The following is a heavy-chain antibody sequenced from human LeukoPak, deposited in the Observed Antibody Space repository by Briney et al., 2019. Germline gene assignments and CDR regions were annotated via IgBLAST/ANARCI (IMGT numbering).Heavy chain of an antibody. CDR2: IKQDGSEK. V-gene: IGHV3-7*01. CDR3: AKERSYYSLDY. Sequence: GGSLRLSCAASGFTFSSYWMSWVRQAPGKGLEWVANIKQDGSEKYYVDSVKGRFTISRDNSKNTLYLQMNSLRAEDTAVYYCAKERSYYSLDYWGQGTLVTVSS. D-gene: IGHD3-10*01. J-gene: IGHJ4*02. CDR1: GFTFSSYW.